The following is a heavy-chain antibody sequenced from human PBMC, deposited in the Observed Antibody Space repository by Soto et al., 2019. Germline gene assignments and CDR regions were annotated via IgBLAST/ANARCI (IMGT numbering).Heavy chain of an antibody. CDR2: ISAGGSDT. Sequence: EVQLLDSGGGWVQPGGSLRLSCVASGFVFSDYAMSWVRQAPGKGLEWVSAISAGGSDTYYADSVKGRFTVSRVNSKNTLYLQTNTLRAGDPAIYYCASVPIWCGSSSCYTEGFDSWGQGPLVTVSS. CDR3: ASVPIWCGSSSCYTEGFDS. D-gene: IGHD2-2*01. J-gene: IGHJ4*02. CDR1: GFVFSDYA. V-gene: IGHV3-23*01.